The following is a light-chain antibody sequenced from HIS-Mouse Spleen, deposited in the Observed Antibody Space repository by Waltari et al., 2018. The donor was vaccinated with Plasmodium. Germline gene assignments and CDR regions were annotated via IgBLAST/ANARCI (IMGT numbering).Light chain of an antibody. CDR3: SSYAGSNNLV. CDR2: EVS. Sequence: QSALPHLPSPSGSLGQSATIPCPGPSSAVVGFTYVPCYQQPPGKAPKLMIYEVSNRPSVVPDRFAGSKSGNTASRTVSGLQAEDEADYYCSSYAGSNNLVFGGGTKLTVL. V-gene: IGLV2-8*01. J-gene: IGLJ2*01. CDR1: SSAVVGFTY.